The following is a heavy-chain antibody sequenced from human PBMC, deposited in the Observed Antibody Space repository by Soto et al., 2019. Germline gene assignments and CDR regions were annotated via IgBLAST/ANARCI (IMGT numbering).Heavy chain of an antibody. CDR2: INPSGGST. D-gene: IGHD6-19*01. Sequence: ASVKVSCKASGYTFTSYYMHWVRQAPGQGLEWMGIINPSGGSTSYAQKFQGRVTMTRDTSTSTVYMELSSLRSEDTAVYYCARDQDTEDGSGWKASYGMDVWGQGTTVTVSS. J-gene: IGHJ6*02. V-gene: IGHV1-46*01. CDR1: GYTFTSYY. CDR3: ARDQDTEDGSGWKASYGMDV.